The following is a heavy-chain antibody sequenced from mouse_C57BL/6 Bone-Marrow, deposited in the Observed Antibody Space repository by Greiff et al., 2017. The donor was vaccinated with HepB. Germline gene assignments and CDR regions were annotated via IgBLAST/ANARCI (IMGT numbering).Heavy chain of an antibody. CDR2: IYPGDGDT. CDR1: GYAFSSSW. D-gene: IGHD1-1*01. J-gene: IGHJ2*01. CDR3: ARFITTVVGDYFDY. Sequence: QVQLQQSGPELVKPGASVKISCKASGYAFSSSWMNWVKQRPGKGLEWIGRIYPGDGDTNYNGKFKGKATLTADKSSSTAYMQLSSLTSEDSAVYFCARFITTVVGDYFDYWGQGTTLTVYS. V-gene: IGHV1-82*01.